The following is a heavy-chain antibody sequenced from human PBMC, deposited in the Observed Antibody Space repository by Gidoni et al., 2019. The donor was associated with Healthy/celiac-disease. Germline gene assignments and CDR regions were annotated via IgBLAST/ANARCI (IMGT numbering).Heavy chain of an antibody. D-gene: IGHD1-26*01. CDR1: GFTFSNAW. CDR3: TTDRELKTQGD. CDR2: MKSKTDGGTT. J-gene: IGHJ4*02. V-gene: IGHV3-15*01. Sequence: EVQLVESGGGLVKPGGSLRLSCAASGFTFSNAWMSWVRQAPGKGLEWVGRMKSKTDGGTTDYAAPVKGRFTISRDDSKNTLYLQMNSLKTEDTAVYYCTTDRELKTQGDWGQGTLVTVSS.